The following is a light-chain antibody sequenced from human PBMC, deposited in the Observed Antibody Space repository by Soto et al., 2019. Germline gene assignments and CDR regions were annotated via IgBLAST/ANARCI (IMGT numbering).Light chain of an antibody. CDR1: ESVTNF. Sequence: PGGIGPLSWRASESVTNFLACYQQKPGQAPRLLVYDVSNRATGIPARFSGGGSGTDFTLTISNLEPEDFAVYYCQQRSDWPWTFGQGTKVDIK. V-gene: IGKV3-11*01. CDR3: QQRSDWPWT. J-gene: IGKJ1*01. CDR2: DVS.